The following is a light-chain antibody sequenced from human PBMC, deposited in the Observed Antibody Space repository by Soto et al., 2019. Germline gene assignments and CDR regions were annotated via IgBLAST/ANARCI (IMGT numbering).Light chain of an antibody. CDR3: QQYGSLPLA. V-gene: IGKV3-20*01. CDR1: QSVSSSY. CDR2: GAS. J-gene: IGKJ2*01. Sequence: EIVLTQSPGTLSLSPGERATLSCRASQSVSSSYLAWYQQKPGQAPRLLIYGASSRATGIADRFSGSGSGTDFTLTISRLEPEDFAVYYYQQYGSLPLAFGQGTKLDIK.